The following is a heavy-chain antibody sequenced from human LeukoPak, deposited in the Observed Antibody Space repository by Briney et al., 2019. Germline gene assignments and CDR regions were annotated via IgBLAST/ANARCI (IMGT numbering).Heavy chain of an antibody. J-gene: IGHJ6*02. CDR1: GFTFSSYA. Sequence: GRSLSLTCAASGFTFSSYAMHWLRQAPGKGLEGVAVISYDGSNKYYADSVKGRFTISRDNSKNTLYLQMNSLRAEDTAVYYCARRQALSMVRGKPYYYYGMDVWGQGTTVTVSS. D-gene: IGHD3-10*01. CDR3: ARRQALSMVRGKPYYYYGMDV. CDR2: ISYDGSNK. V-gene: IGHV3-30-3*01.